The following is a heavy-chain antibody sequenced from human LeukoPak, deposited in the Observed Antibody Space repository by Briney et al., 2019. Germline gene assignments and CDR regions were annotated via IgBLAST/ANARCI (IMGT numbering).Heavy chain of an antibody. V-gene: IGHV3-23*01. J-gene: IGHJ6*02. CDR3: AKDIGSQRYYGMDV. CDR2: IDDSGDST. CDR1: GFTFGSYA. D-gene: IGHD3-16*02. Sequence: GGSLRLSCAASGFTFGSYAMSWVRQAPGKGLEWVSRIDDSGDSTYYADSVKGRFTISRDNAKNSLYLQMNSLRAEDTALYYCAKDIGSQRYYGMDVWGQGTTVTVSS.